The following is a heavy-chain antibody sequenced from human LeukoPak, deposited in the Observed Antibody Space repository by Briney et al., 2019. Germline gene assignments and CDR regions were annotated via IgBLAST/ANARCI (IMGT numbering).Heavy chain of an antibody. CDR3: AKYSGGWSFEY. J-gene: IGHJ4*02. CDR2: VSSDGTTT. Sequence: PGGSLRLSCAASGFTFSNYWMHWVRQAPGKGLVWVSRVSSDGTTTIYADSVKGRFTISRDNAKNSLYLQMNSLRAEDTAVYYCAKYSGGWSFEYWGQGTLVTVSS. CDR1: GFTFSNYW. V-gene: IGHV3-74*01. D-gene: IGHD6-19*01.